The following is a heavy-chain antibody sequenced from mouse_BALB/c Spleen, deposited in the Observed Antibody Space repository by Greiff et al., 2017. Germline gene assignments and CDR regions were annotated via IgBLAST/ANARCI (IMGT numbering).Heavy chain of an antibody. D-gene: IGHD2-14*01. V-gene: IGHV1-5*01. CDR2: IYPGNSDT. CDR1: GYTFTSYW. Sequence: VHVKQSGTVLARPGASVKMSCKASGYTFTSYWMHWVKQRPGQGLEWIGAIYPGNSDTSYNQKFKGKAKLTAVTSTSTAYMELSSLTNEDSAVYYCTRSEVRRYFDVWGAGTTVTVSS. J-gene: IGHJ1*01. CDR3: TRSEVRRYFDV.